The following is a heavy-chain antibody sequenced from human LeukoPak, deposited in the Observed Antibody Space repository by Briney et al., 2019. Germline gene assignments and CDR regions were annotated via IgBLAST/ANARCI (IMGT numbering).Heavy chain of an antibody. D-gene: IGHD5-12*01. V-gene: IGHV1-46*01. Sequence: GASVKVSCKASGYTFTSYAMHWVPQAPGQRLEWMGIINPSGGSTSYAQKFQGRVTMTRDMSTSTVYMELSSLRSEDTAVYYRARDALFRGYDLDRIYYYYYMDVWGKGTTVTVSS. CDR1: GYTFTSYA. CDR3: ARDALFRGYDLDRIYYYYYMDV. CDR2: INPSGGST. J-gene: IGHJ6*03.